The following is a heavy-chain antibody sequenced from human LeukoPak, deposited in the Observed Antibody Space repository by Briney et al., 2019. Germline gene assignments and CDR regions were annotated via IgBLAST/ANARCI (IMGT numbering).Heavy chain of an antibody. V-gene: IGHV1-18*01. Sequence: ASVKVSCKASGYTFTSYGISWVRQAPGQGLEWMGWISAYNGNTNYAQKLQGRVTITTDTSTSTAYMELRSLRSDDTAVYYCARDLRSSWYLALGSQLGYWGQGTLVTVSS. CDR1: GYTFTSYG. CDR2: ISAYNGNT. J-gene: IGHJ4*02. CDR3: ARDLRSSWYLALGSQLGY. D-gene: IGHD6-13*01.